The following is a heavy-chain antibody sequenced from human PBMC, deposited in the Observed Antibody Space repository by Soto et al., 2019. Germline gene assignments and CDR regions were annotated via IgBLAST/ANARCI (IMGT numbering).Heavy chain of an antibody. CDR3: ARAKPFHYDSSGYGYFDY. V-gene: IGHV1-46*01. J-gene: IGHJ4*02. D-gene: IGHD3-22*01. Sequence: GASVKVSCKASGYTFTSYYMHWVRQAPGQGLEWMGIINPSGGSTSYAQKFQGRVTMTRDTSTSTVYMELSSLRSEDTAVYYCARAKPFHYDSSGYGYFDYWGQGTLVTVSS. CDR2: INPSGGST. CDR1: GYTFTSYY.